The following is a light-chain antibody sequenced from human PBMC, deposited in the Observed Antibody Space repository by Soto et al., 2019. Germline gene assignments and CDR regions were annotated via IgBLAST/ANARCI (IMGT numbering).Light chain of an antibody. CDR3: QQYGSAPPYT. V-gene: IGKV3-20*01. J-gene: IGKJ2*01. Sequence: EVVLTQSPGTLSLSPGERATLSCRASQSVSNNYFAWYQQKPGQAPRLLIFGSSDRATGIPDRFSGSGSGTEFTLTISRLEPEDFAVYYCQQYGSAPPYTFGQGTKLESK. CDR2: GSS. CDR1: QSVSNNY.